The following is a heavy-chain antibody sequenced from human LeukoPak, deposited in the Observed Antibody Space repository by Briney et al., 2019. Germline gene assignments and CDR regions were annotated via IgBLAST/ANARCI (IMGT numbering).Heavy chain of an antibody. CDR2: ISGDGGST. CDR1: GFTFDDYA. D-gene: IGHD3-22*01. V-gene: IGHV3-43*02. J-gene: IGHJ4*02. CDR3: AKVLGCYESSGDYQEGGFDY. Sequence: GGSLRLSCAASGFTFDDYAMHWVRQAPGKGLEWVSLISGDGGSTYYADSVKGRFTISRDNSKNSLYLQMNSLRTEDTALYYCAKVLGCYESSGDYQEGGFDYVAQGTLVTVSS.